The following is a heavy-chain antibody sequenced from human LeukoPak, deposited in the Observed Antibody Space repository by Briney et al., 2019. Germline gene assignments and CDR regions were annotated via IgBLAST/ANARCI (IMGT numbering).Heavy chain of an antibody. CDR3: ARDPYSSTWSYGMDI. D-gene: IGHD6-13*01. J-gene: IGHJ6*02. CDR2: IKQDESEK. Sequence: PGGSLRLTCTASGFTLSKYWMSWVRQTPEKGLEWVANIKQDESEKVYVDSVKGRFTISRDNAKSSLYLQMSGLRADDTAVYYCARDPYSSTWSYGMDIWGQGTTVTVSS. CDR1: GFTLSKYW. V-gene: IGHV3-7*05.